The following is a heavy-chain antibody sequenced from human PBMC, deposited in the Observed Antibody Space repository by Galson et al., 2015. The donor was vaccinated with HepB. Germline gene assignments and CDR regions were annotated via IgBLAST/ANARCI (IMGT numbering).Heavy chain of an antibody. CDR3: ARDDFDSSGYHARLDY. CDR2: ISYDGSNK. J-gene: IGHJ4*02. V-gene: IGHV3-30-3*01. CDR1: GFTFSSYA. Sequence: SLRLSCAASGFTFSSYAMHWVRQAPGKGLEWVAVISYDGSNKYYADSVKGRFTISRDNSKNTLYLQMNSLRPEDTTVYYCARDDFDSSGYHARLDYWGQGTLVTVSS. D-gene: IGHD3-22*01.